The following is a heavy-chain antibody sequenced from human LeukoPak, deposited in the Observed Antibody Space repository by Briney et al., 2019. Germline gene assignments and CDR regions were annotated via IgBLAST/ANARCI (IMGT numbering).Heavy chain of an antibody. CDR2: MNPNSGNT. D-gene: IGHD6-19*01. V-gene: IGHV1-8*01. Sequence: ASVTVSCKASGYTFTSYDMNWVRQATGQGLEWMGWMNPNSGNTGYAQKFQGRVTMTWNTSISTAYMDLSSLRSEDTAVYYCARDKEGWYGTSGFDYWGQGTLVTVSS. CDR1: GYTFTSYD. J-gene: IGHJ4*02. CDR3: ARDKEGWYGTSGFDY.